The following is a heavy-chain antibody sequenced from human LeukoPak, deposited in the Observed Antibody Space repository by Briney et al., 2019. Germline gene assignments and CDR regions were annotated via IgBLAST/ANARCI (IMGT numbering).Heavy chain of an antibody. CDR1: GFTFSSYW. V-gene: IGHV3-7*03. CDR3: ARWYSSGWYSDY. D-gene: IGHD6-19*01. J-gene: IGHJ4*02. Sequence: AGGSLRLSCAASGFTFSSYWMNWARQAPGKGLEWVASINHNGNVNYYVDSVKGRFTISRDNAKNSLYLQMSNLRAEDTAVYFCARWYSSGWYSDYWGQGTLVTVSS. CDR2: INHNGNVN.